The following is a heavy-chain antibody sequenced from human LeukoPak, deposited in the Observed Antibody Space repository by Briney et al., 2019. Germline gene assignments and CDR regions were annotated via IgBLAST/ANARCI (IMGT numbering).Heavy chain of an antibody. Sequence: GGSLRLSCETAGFTFSSYVMHWVRQAPGKGLEWVANENQDGSEIYYVDSVKGRFIMSRDNTKNSFYLQMSSLRVEDTAVYYCARGRDVDSWGQGTLVTVSS. CDR2: ENQDGSEI. CDR3: ARGRDVDS. V-gene: IGHV3-7*03. J-gene: IGHJ5*01. CDR1: GFTFSSYV.